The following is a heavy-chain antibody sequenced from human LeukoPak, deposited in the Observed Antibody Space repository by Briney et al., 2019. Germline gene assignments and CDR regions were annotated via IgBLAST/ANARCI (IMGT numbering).Heavy chain of an antibody. CDR3: ARLIWFGSASDI. J-gene: IGHJ3*02. CDR2: IHYTGGT. D-gene: IGHD3-10*01. V-gene: IGHV4-59*08. CDR1: GGSIRSHY. Sequence: SETLSLTCTVSGGSIRSHYWSWIRQPPGKGLEWIGYIHYTGGTNSNPSLKSRVTISLDTSKNQFSLKLSSVTAADTAVYYCARLIWFGSASDIWGQGTMVTVSS.